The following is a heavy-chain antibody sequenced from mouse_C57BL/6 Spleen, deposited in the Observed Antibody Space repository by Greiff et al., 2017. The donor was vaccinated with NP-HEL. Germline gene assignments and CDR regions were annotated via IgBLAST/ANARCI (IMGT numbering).Heavy chain of an antibody. D-gene: IGHD2-2*01. J-gene: IGHJ2*01. CDR1: GFTFSSYA. V-gene: IGHV5-4*03. CDR2: ISDGGSYT. CDR3: ARTEGGWVRPYYFDY. Sequence: EVMLVESGGGLVKPGGSLKLSCAASGFTFSSYAMSWVRQTPEKRLEWVATISDGGSYTYYPDNVKGRFTISRDNAKNNLYLQMSHLKSEDTAMYYCARTEGGWVRPYYFDYWGQGTTLTVSS.